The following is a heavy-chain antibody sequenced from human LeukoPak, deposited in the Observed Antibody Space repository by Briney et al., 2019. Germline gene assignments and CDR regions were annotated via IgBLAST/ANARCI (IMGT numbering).Heavy chain of an antibody. V-gene: IGHV3-9*01. CDR2: ISWNSGSI. CDR1: GFTFDDYA. Sequence: PGRSLRLSCAASGFTFDDYAMHWVRQAPGKGLEWVSGISWNSGSIGYADSVKGRFTISRDNAKNSLYLQMNNLRTDDTAFYYCGKDMDDSSGYVDSWGQGTLVTVSS. J-gene: IGHJ4*02. D-gene: IGHD3-22*01. CDR3: GKDMDDSSGYVDS.